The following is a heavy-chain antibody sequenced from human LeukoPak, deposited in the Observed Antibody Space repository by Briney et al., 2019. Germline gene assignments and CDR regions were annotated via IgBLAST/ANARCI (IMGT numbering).Heavy chain of an antibody. CDR3: TTPPEYSRGYYFDY. CDR1: GFTFSNAW. CDR2: IKSKTDGGTT. V-gene: IGHV3-15*01. D-gene: IGHD6-6*01. Sequence: GGSLRLSCAASGFTFSNAWMSWVRQAPGKGLEWVGRIKSKTDGGTTGYAAPVKGRFTISRDDSKNTLYLQMNGLKTEDTAVYYCTTPPEYSRGYYFDYWGQGTLVTVSS. J-gene: IGHJ4*02.